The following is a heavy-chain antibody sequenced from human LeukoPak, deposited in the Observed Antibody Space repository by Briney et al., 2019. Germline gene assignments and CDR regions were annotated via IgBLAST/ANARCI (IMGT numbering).Heavy chain of an antibody. Sequence: PSETLSLTCAVYGGSFSGYYWSWIRQPPGKGLEWIGEINHSGSTNYNPSLKSRVTISVDTSKNQFSLKLSSVTAADTAVYYCARGRSVDIVATIHHWGQGTLVTVSS. D-gene: IGHD5-12*01. J-gene: IGHJ4*02. CDR2: INHSGST. CDR3: ARGRSVDIVATIHH. CDR1: GGSFSGYY. V-gene: IGHV4-34*01.